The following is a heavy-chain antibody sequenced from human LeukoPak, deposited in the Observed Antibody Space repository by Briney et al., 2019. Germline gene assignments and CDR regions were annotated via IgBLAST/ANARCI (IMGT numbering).Heavy chain of an antibody. CDR1: GYTFTSYY. CDR2: INPSGGST. D-gene: IGHD3-9*01. CDR3: ARDPGYYDILTGYYYYYYGMDV. V-gene: IGHV1-46*01. J-gene: IGHJ6*02. Sequence: ASVNVSCKASGYTFTSYYMHWVRQAPGRGLEWMGIINPSGGSTSYAQKFQGRVTMTRDTSTSTVYMELSSLRSEDTAVYYCARDPGYYDILTGYYYYYYGMDVWGQGTTVTVSS.